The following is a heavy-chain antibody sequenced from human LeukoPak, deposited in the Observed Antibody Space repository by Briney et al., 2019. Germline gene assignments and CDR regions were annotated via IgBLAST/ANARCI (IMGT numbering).Heavy chain of an antibody. Sequence: PGGSLRLSCAASGFTFSSYAMSWVRQAPGKGLEWVSAIRSGGSTDYADSVKGRFNISRDNSKKTLYLQMNSLRAEDTAVYYCAKDLEKWLLGAFDFWGQGTMVTVSS. V-gene: IGHV3-23*01. CDR3: AKDLEKWLLGAFDF. CDR2: IRSGGST. D-gene: IGHD6-19*01. CDR1: GFTFSSYA. J-gene: IGHJ3*01.